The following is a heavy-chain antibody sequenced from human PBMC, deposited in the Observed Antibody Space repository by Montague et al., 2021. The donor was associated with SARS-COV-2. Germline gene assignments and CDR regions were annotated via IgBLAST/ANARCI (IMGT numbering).Heavy chain of an antibody. CDR2: IKQDGSEK. CDR3: ARGYDSSGYQY. D-gene: IGHD3-22*01. V-gene: IGHV3-7*05. J-gene: IGHJ4*02. Sequence: LSLSSPASGFTFSTFWMTWVRQVPGQGLEWVANIKQDGSEKYYVDSVKGRFTISRDNAKNSLYLQLDSLRAEDTAVYYCARGYDSSGYQYWGQGTLVTVSS. CDR1: GFTFSTFW.